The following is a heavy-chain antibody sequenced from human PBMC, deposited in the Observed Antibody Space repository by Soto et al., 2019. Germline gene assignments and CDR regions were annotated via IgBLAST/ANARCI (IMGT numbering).Heavy chain of an antibody. V-gene: IGHV4-39*02. CDR1: GGSISSSSYY. Sequence: QLQLQESGPGLVKPSETLSLTCTVSGGSISSSSYYWGWIRQPPGKGLEWIGRIYYSGSTYYNPSLKSRVTISVDTSKNQFSLKLSSVTAADTAVYYCARDEDYGGNSGLWYFDLWGRGTLVTVSS. J-gene: IGHJ2*01. CDR3: ARDEDYGGNSGLWYFDL. D-gene: IGHD4-17*01. CDR2: IYYSGST.